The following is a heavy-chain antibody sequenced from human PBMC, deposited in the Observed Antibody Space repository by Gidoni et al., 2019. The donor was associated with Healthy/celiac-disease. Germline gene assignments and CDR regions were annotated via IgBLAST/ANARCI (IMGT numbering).Heavy chain of an antibody. CDR2: IYYSGST. CDR3: ARHGGVLLWFVELGYFDY. CDR1: GVSISSYY. D-gene: IGHD3-10*01. V-gene: IGHV4-59*08. J-gene: IGHJ4*02. Sequence: QVHLQESGPGLVKPSDTLSLTCTVSGVSISSYYWSWIRQPPGKGLEWIGYIYYSGSTNYNPSLKSRVTIAVDTSKNQFSLKLSSVTAADTAVYYCARHGGVLLWFVELGYFDYWGQGTLVTVSS.